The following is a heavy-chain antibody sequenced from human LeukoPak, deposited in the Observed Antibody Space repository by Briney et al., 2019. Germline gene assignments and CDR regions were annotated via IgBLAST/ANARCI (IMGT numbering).Heavy chain of an antibody. CDR3: GRASSSWSNYFDY. CDR2: ISYDGSNK. J-gene: IGHJ4*02. V-gene: IGHV3-30*03. CDR1: GFTFSSYG. D-gene: IGHD6-13*01. Sequence: GRSLRLSCAASGFTFSSYGMHWVRQAPGKGLEWVAVISYDGSNKYYADSVKGRFTISRDSSKNTLYLQMNSLRAEDTAVYYCGRASSSWSNYFDYWGQGTLVTVSS.